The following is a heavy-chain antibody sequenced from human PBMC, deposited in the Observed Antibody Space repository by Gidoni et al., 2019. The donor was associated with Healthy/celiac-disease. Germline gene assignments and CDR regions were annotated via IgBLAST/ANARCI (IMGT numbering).Heavy chain of an antibody. CDR3: AREPQYYYDSSGTPRTQGSIGGVGAFDI. CDR2: IYYSGST. Sequence: QVQLQESGPGLVKPSQTLSLTCTVSGGSISSGGYYWSWLRQHPGKGLEWIGYIYYSGSTYYNPSLKSRVTISVDTSKNQFSLKLSSVTAADTAVYYCAREPQYYYDSSGTPRTQGSIGGVGAFDIWGQGTMVTVSS. V-gene: IGHV4-31*03. J-gene: IGHJ3*02. CDR1: GGSISSGGYY. D-gene: IGHD3-22*01.